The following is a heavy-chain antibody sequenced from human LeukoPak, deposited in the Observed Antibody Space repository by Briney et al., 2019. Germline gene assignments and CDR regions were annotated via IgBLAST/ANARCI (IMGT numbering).Heavy chain of an antibody. D-gene: IGHD4-23*01. V-gene: IGHV3-74*01. CDR3: ARGRPHGNDY. CDR1: GFTFSSYW. CDR2: IASDGSST. Sequence: GGSLRLSCEASGFTFSSYWMNWVRQVPGKGLVWVSRIASDGSSTTYADSVKGRFSISRDNAKNTLYLQMNSLRVEDTAVYYCARGRPHGNDYWGQGTLVTVSS. J-gene: IGHJ4*02.